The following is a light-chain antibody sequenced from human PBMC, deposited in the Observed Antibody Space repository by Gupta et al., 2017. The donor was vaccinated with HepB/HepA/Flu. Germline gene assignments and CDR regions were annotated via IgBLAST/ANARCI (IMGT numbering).Light chain of an antibody. J-gene: IGLJ2*01. CDR1: SGHNNYA. CDR2: INSDGSH. CDR3: QTWGTGIHVV. Sequence: QLVLPQSPSASASLGASVKLTCTLDSGHNNYAIAWHQQQPQKGPRYLMQINSDGSHSRGDGIPDRFSGSSSGAERYLTISSLQSDDEADYYCQTWGTGIHVVFGGGTKLTVL. V-gene: IGLV4-69*01.